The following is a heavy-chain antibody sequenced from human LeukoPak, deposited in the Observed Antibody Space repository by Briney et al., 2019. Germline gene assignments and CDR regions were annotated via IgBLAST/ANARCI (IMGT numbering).Heavy chain of an antibody. CDR2: INPNSGGT. V-gene: IGHV1-2*02. CDR3: GLKNWFDP. CDR1: GGTFSSYA. D-gene: IGHD3-16*01. Sequence: ASVKVSCKASGGTFSSYAISWVRQAPGQGLEWMGWINPNSGGTNYAQKFQGRVTMTRDTSISTAYMELSRLRSDDTAVYYCGLKNWFDPWGQGTLVTVSS. J-gene: IGHJ5*02.